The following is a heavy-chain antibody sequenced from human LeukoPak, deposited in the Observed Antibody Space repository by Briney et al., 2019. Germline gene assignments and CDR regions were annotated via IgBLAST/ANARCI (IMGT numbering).Heavy chain of an antibody. CDR2: ISAYNGNT. J-gene: IGHJ4*02. Sequence: ASVKVSCKASGYTFTSYGISWGRQAPGQGLEWMGWISAYNGNTNYAQKLQGRVTMTTDTSTSTAYMELRSLRSDDTAVYYCARSPTRKLRYFDWLLFPPDYWGQGTLVTVSS. CDR3: ARSPTRKLRYFDWLLFPPDY. V-gene: IGHV1-18*01. D-gene: IGHD3-9*01. CDR1: GYTFTSYG.